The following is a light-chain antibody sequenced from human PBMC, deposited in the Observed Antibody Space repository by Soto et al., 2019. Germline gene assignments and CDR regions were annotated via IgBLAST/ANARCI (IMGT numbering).Light chain of an antibody. J-gene: IGKJ1*01. V-gene: IGKV1-9*01. CDR2: AAS. CDR1: QGISGY. CDR3: QQLKISPQP. Sequence: DIQLTQSPSFLSASVGDRVTITCRASQGISGYLAWYQHKPGKAPKLLIYAASILQSGVPSRFSGSGSWTDFPLTISSQQPEDFATYYCQQLKISPQPFRQGTRVSIK.